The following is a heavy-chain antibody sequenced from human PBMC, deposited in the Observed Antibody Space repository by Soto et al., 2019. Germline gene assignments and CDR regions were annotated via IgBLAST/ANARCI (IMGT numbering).Heavy chain of an antibody. D-gene: IGHD2-2*01. J-gene: IGHJ4*02. CDR3: ARAGLPAASDY. CDR1: GFTFSSNW. CDR2: ISPDGTTT. V-gene: IGHV3-74*01. Sequence: EVQLVESGGGLVQPGGSLRLSCAASGFTFSSNWMHWVRQGPGKGLVWVSRISPDGTTTNYADSVKGRLTISRDNAKNTLYLQMNSLGAEDTAVYYCARAGLPAASDYWGQGTLVTVSS.